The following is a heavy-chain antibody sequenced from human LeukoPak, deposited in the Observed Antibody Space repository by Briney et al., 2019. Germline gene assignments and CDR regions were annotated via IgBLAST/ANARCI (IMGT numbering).Heavy chain of an antibody. D-gene: IGHD3-22*01. Sequence: SEALSLTCAVYGGSFIGYYWSWIRQPPGKGLEWIGEINHSGSTNYNPSLKSRVTISVDTSKNQFSLKLRSVTAADTAVYYCARVGGITMIVVLITDAFDIWGQGTMVTVSS. CDR1: GGSFIGYY. CDR2: INHSGST. CDR3: ARVGGITMIVVLITDAFDI. V-gene: IGHV4-34*01. J-gene: IGHJ3*02.